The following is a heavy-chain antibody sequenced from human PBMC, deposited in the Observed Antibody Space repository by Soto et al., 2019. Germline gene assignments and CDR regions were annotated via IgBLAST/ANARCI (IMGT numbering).Heavy chain of an antibody. CDR2: ISGSGGST. J-gene: IGHJ5*01. D-gene: IGHD4-17*01. V-gene: IGHV3-23*01. Sequence: EVHLLESGGALVKPGGSLRLSCAASGFTFSSYAMSWVRQAPGKGQEWVSSISGSGGSTYYADSVQGRFTISRDNSKNMVYLQMNSLRAEDTAVYYCAKASSTPPNWFDSWGQGNLITVSS. CDR1: GFTFSSYA. CDR3: AKASSTPPNWFDS.